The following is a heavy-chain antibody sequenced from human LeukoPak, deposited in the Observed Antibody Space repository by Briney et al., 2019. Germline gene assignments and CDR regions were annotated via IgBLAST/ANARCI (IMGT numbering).Heavy chain of an antibody. Sequence: ASVKVSCKASGYTFTCYYIHWVRQAPGQGPEGMGWIYPHSGGTNYAQKFQGRVTMTRDTSISTAYMELSRLRSDDTAVYYCARDQVDAGSYFAFFDYWGQGTLVAVSS. V-gene: IGHV1-2*02. CDR3: ARDQVDAGSYFAFFDY. CDR1: GYTFTCYY. D-gene: IGHD1-26*01. J-gene: IGHJ4*02. CDR2: IYPHSGGT.